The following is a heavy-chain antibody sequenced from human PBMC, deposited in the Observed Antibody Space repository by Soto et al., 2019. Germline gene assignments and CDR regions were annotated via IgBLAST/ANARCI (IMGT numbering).Heavy chain of an antibody. D-gene: IGHD2-15*01. J-gene: IGHJ6*02. CDR3: ARALDIVVVVAATPGPRMDV. CDR1: GGTFSSYA. Sequence: GASVKVSCKASGGTFSSYAISCVRQAPGQGLEWMGGIIPIFGTANYAQKFQGRVTITADESTSTAYMELSSLRSEDTAVYYCARALDIVVVVAATPGPRMDVWGQGTTVTVSS. CDR2: IIPIFGTA. V-gene: IGHV1-69*13.